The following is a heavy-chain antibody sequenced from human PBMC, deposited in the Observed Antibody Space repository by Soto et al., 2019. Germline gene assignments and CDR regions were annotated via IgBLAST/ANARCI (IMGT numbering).Heavy chain of an antibody. CDR2: ISSSSSYI. CDR3: ARAMVAADDY. CDR1: GFTSSSYS. D-gene: IGHD2-15*01. V-gene: IGHV3-21*01. J-gene: IGHJ4*02. Sequence: EVQLVESGGGLVKPGGSLRLSCAASGFTSSSYSMNWVRQAPGKGLEWVSSISSSSSYIYYADSVKGRFTISRDNAKNSLYLHMNSLRAEDTAVYYCARAMVAADDYWGQGTLVTVSS.